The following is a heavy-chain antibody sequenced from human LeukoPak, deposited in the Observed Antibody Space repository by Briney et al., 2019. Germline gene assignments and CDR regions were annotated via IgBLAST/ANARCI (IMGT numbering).Heavy chain of an antibody. CDR2: ISSSSSYI. J-gene: IGHJ5*02. D-gene: IGHD6-13*01. CDR3: ASIAAAGTFDP. Sequence: GGSLRLSCAASGFTFSSYSMNWVRQAPGKGLEWDSSISSSSSYIYYADSVKGRFTISRDNAKNSLYLQMNSLRAEDTAVYYCASIAAAGTFDPWGQGTLVTVSS. CDR1: GFTFSSYS. V-gene: IGHV3-21*01.